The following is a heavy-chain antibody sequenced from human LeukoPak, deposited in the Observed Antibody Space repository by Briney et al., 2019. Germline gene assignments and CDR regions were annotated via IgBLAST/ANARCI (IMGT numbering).Heavy chain of an antibody. CDR2: IYYSGSA. CDR3: ARGNMVRGVPEYYFDY. D-gene: IGHD3-10*01. Sequence: SETLSLTCTVSGGSISSYYWSWIRQPPGKGLEWIGYIYYSGSANYNPSLKSRVTISVDTSKNQFSLKLSSVTAADTAVYYCARGNMVRGVPEYYFDYWGQGTLVTVSS. J-gene: IGHJ4*02. CDR1: GGSISSYY. V-gene: IGHV4-59*01.